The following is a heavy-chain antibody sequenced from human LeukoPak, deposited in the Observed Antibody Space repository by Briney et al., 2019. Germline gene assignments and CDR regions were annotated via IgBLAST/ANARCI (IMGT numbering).Heavy chain of an antibody. CDR2: IYYSGST. D-gene: IGHD3-22*01. Sequence: PSETLSLTCTVSGGSISSSSYYWGWIRQPPGKGLEWIGSIYYSGSTYYNPSLKSRVTISVDTSKNQFSLKLSSVTAADTAVYYRARHKVGMIVVDQIDYWGQGTLVTVSS. CDR3: ARHKVGMIVVDQIDY. CDR1: GGSISSSSYY. V-gene: IGHV4-39*01. J-gene: IGHJ4*02.